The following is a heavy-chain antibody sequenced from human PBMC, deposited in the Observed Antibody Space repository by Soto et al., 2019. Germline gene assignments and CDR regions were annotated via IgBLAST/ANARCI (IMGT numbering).Heavy chain of an antibody. CDR3: ARDYSSSWYRLRKNYNGMDV. J-gene: IGHJ6*02. D-gene: IGHD6-13*01. V-gene: IGHV3-33*01. Sequence: QVQLVESGGXVVQPGRSLRLSCAASGFTFSSYGMHWVRQAPGKGLEWXXXXWYDGSSTNYADSVKGRFTISRDNTKNTLYLQMTILRAENTAVHYCARDYSSSWYRLRKNYNGMDVWGQGATVTVSS. CDR1: GFTFSSYG. CDR2: XWYDGSST.